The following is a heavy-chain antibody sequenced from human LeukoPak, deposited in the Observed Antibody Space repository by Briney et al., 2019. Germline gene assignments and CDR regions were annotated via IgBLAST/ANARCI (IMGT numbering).Heavy chain of an antibody. CDR3: AKSIAAAGTAYEFYY. V-gene: IGHV3-23*01. J-gene: IGHJ4*02. CDR1: GFTFSSYA. D-gene: IGHD6-13*01. CDR2: ISGSGGST. Sequence: GGSLRLSCAASGFTFSSYAMSWVRQAPGKGLEWVSAISGSGGSTYYADSVKGRFTISRDNSKNTLYLQMNSLRAEDTAVYYCAKSIAAAGTAYEFYYWGQGTLVTVSS.